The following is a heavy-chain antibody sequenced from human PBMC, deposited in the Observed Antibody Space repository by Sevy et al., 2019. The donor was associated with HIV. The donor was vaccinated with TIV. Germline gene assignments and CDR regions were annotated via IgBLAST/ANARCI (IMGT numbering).Heavy chain of an antibody. J-gene: IGHJ6*02. CDR2: IDSSSSNR. CDR1: AFTFSSYS. Sequence: GGSLRLSCAASAFTFSSYSTNWVRQAPGKGLEWLSYIDSSSSNRYYAESVKGRFTVSRDNAKKSLYVQMNSLRGEDTAVYYCAREGGYTDQGMDVWGQGTTVTVSS. D-gene: IGHD5-12*01. V-gene: IGHV3-48*01. CDR3: AREGGYTDQGMDV.